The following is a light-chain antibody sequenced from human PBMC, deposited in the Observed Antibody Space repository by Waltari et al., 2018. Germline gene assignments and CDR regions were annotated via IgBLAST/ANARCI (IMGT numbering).Light chain of an antibody. CDR2: LGS. CDR1: QRLLHSSGYNY. CDR3: MQALHSIT. J-gene: IGKJ5*01. Sequence: DVVLTQSPLSLPVTPGEPASISCRSSQRLLHSSGYNYLDWDLQKPGQSPQLLIYLGSSRASGVPDRFTGSGSGTDFTLRITRVEAEDVGLYYCMQALHSITFGQGTRLEIK. V-gene: IGKV2-28*01.